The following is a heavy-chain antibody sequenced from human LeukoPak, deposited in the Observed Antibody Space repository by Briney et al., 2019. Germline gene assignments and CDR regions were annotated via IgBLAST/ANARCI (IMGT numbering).Heavy chain of an antibody. V-gene: IGHV3-74*01. D-gene: IGHD4-4*01. CDR2: INSDGSNT. CDR1: GFTFSSYW. J-gene: IGHJ6*02. CDR3: GRLRTVSAYHYHGRHV. Sequence: GGSLRLSCAASGFTFSSYWMLWVRQAPGKGLVWVSNINSDGSNTNYADSVKGRFTISRGNAKNTLHLQMNSLRAEDTAVYYCGRLRTVSAYHYHGRHVWRQGTT.